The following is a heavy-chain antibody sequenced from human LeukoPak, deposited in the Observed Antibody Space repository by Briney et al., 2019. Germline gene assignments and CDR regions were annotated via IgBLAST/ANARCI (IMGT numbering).Heavy chain of an antibody. J-gene: IGHJ4*02. CDR3: ARDQGYSYGYGNFDY. D-gene: IGHD5-18*01. CDR2: IIPIFGTA. CDR1: GGTFSSYA. Sequence: GASVKVSRKASGGTFSSYAISWVRQAPGQGLEWMGGIIPIFGTANYAQKFQGRVTITTDESTSTAYMELSSLRSEDTAVYYCARDQGYSYGYGNFDYWGQGTLVTVSS. V-gene: IGHV1-69*05.